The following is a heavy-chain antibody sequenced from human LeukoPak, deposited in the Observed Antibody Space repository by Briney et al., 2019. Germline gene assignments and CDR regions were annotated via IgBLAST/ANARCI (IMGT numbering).Heavy chain of an antibody. CDR3: ASMTLTGTYYYYYGMDV. D-gene: IGHD7-27*01. J-gene: IGHJ6*02. CDR1: GFTFSSYS. V-gene: IGHV3-53*01. Sequence: GGSLRLSCAASGFTFSSYSMNWVRQAPGKGLEWVSIIYSGGITYYTDSVKGRFTISRDNSKNTLYLQMNSLRAEDTAVYYCASMTLTGTYYYYYGMDVWGQGTTVTVSS. CDR2: IYSGGIT.